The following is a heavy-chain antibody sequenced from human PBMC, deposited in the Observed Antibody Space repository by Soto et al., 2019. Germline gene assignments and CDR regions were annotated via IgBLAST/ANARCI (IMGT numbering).Heavy chain of an antibody. Sequence: ASVKVSCKASGYTFTGYYMHWVRQAPGQGLEWMGWINPNSGGTNYAQKFQGWVTMTRDTSISTAYMELSRLRSDDTAVYYCARDPGITGTTDYFDYWGQGTLVTVSS. D-gene: IGHD1-7*01. CDR2: INPNSGGT. CDR1: GYTFTGYY. CDR3: ARDPGITGTTDYFDY. V-gene: IGHV1-2*04. J-gene: IGHJ4*02.